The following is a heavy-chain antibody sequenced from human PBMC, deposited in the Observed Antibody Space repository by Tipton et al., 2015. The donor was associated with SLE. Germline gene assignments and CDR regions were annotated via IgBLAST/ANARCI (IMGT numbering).Heavy chain of an antibody. Sequence: TLSLTCTVSGDSVNNYYWSWIRQPPGKGLEWIGYISDGGGTNYNPSLKSRVAISVDPAKNQFSLRLTSVTAADTAVYYCARGMVTWRGAILGVDVWGQGTTVNVSS. CDR1: GDSVNNYY. CDR3: ARGMVTWRGAILGVDV. V-gene: IGHV4-59*08. CDR2: ISDGGGT. D-gene: IGHD2-21*02. J-gene: IGHJ6*02.